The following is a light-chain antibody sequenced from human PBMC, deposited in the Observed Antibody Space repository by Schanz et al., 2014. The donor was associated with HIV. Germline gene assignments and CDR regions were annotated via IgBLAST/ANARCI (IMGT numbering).Light chain of an antibody. V-gene: IGLV2-23*01. CDR3: CSYTTTSTYV. CDR1: SADVGSYDL. J-gene: IGLJ1*01. Sequence: QSALTQPASVSGSPGQSITISCTGTSADVGSYDLVSWYQQHPGKAPKLLIYEGSKRPSGVSNRFSGSKSGSTASLTISGLQAEDEADYYCCSYTTTSTYVFGAGTKLTVL. CDR2: EGS.